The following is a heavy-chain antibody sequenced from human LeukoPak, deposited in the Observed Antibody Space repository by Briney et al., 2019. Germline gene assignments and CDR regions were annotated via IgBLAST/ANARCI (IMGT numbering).Heavy chain of an antibody. D-gene: IGHD1-26*01. CDR3: ASSQRWV. V-gene: IGHV1-2*02. J-gene: IGHJ4*02. Sequence: GASVKVSCKASGGTFSSYAISWVRQAPGQGLEWMGWINPNSGGTNYAQKFQGRVTMTRDTSISTAYMELSRLRSDDTAVYYCASSQRWVWGQGTLVTVSS. CDR1: GGTFSSYA. CDR2: INPNSGGT.